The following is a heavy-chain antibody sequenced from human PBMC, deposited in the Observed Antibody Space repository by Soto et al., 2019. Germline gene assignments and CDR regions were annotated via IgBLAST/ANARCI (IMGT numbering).Heavy chain of an antibody. D-gene: IGHD3-3*01. V-gene: IGHV6-1*01. CDR2: TYYRSKWYT. Sequence: SQTLSLTCAISGDSVASNSAAWNWIRQSPSRGLEWLGRTYYRSKWYTDYAESVKSRITINPDTSKNQVSLQLKSVTPEDTAVYYCTTGATSGRYVNYHYGMDVWGQGTTVTVSS. CDR3: TTGATSGRYVNYHYGMDV. CDR1: GDSVASNSAA. J-gene: IGHJ6*02.